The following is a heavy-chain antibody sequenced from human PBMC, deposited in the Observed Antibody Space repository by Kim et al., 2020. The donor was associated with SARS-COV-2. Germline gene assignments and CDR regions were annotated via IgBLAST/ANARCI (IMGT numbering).Heavy chain of an antibody. CDR3: AKDYRSGYSGYDIGD. Sequence: TYYADSVKGRFTISRDNSKNTVYLQMNSLRAEDTAVYYCAKDYRSGYSGYDIGDWGQGTLVTVSS. V-gene: IGHV3-23*01. J-gene: IGHJ4*02. CDR2: T. D-gene: IGHD5-12*01.